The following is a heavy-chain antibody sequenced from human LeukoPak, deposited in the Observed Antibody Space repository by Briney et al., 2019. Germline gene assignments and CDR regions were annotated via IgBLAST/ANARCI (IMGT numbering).Heavy chain of an antibody. V-gene: IGHV3-9*01. D-gene: IGHD4-17*01. CDR3: AKDFGSVTTSVIDY. Sequence: GGSLRLSCVASGFTFDDYAMHWVRQAPGKGLEWVSGISWNSGIIVYADSVKGRFTISRDNAKNSLYLQMNSLRAEDTALYYCAKDFGSVTTSVIDYWGQGTQVTVSS. CDR1: GFTFDDYA. J-gene: IGHJ4*02. CDR2: ISWNSGII.